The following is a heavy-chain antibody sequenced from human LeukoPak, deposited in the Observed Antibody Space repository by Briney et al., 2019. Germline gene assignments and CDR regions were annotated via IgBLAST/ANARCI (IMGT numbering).Heavy chain of an antibody. Sequence: GGSLRLSCVASGFTFSRLWMSCVREAPGKALEWVANLKQDGSVKHYVDSVKGRFTISRNNAKNSLYLQMTNLRAEDTAVYYCSTSADSPGNSWGQGTLITVSS. CDR2: LKQDGSVK. D-gene: IGHD4-23*01. CDR1: GFTFSRLW. CDR3: STSADSPGNS. J-gene: IGHJ4*02. V-gene: IGHV3-7*01.